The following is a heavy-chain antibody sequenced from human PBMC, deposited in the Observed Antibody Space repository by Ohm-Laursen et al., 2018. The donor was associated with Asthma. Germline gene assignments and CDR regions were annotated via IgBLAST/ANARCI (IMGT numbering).Heavy chain of an antibody. D-gene: IGHD3-3*01. Sequence: GSLRLSCAASGFTFSSYSMNWVRQAPGKGLEWVSYISSSSSTIYYADSVKGRFTISRDNAKNSLYLQMNSLRAEDTAVYYCARGAITIFGVVIPDHDAFDIWGQGTMVTVSS. CDR1: GFTFSSYS. V-gene: IGHV3-48*01. J-gene: IGHJ3*02. CDR3: ARGAITIFGVVIPDHDAFDI. CDR2: ISSSSSTI.